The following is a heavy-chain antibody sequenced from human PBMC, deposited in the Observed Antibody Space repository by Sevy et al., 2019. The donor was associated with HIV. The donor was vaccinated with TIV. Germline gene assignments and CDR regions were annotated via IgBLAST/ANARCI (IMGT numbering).Heavy chain of an antibody. J-gene: IGHJ4*02. CDR3: AKDYCSGGSCYGEYFDY. CDR2: ISGSGGST. D-gene: IGHD2-15*01. V-gene: IGHV3-23*01. CDR1: GFTFSSYA. Sequence: GGSLRLSCAASGFTFSSYAMSWVRQVPGKGLEWVSAISGSGGSTYYADSVKGRFTISRDNSKNTLYLQMNSLRAEDTAVYYCAKDYCSGGSCYGEYFDYWGQGTLVTVSS.